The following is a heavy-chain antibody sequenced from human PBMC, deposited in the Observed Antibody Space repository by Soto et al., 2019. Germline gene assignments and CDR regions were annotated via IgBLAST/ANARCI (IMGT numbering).Heavy chain of an antibody. CDR3: VRGYCTTSPCSGYFKF. D-gene: IGHD2-21*01. J-gene: IGHJ1*01. Sequence: ASVKVSCKASGYNFTTYFIHWVRQAPGQGLEWMGMIHPSGDTGYAQKFRGRVTMTIDTSTTTAYMELRNLTSEDTAVYFSVRGYCTTSPCSGYFKFWRQGTLVTLSS. CDR2: IHPSGDT. CDR1: GYNFTTYF. V-gene: IGHV1-46*01.